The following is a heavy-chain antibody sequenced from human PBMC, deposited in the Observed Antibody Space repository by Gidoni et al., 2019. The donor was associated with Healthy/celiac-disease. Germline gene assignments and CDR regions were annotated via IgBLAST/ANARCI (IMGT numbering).Heavy chain of an antibody. CDR2: ISSSSSYI. Sequence: EVQLVESGGGLVKPGGSLRLSCAASGFTCSSDSMNWVRQAPGKGLEWVSSISSSSSYIYYADSVKGRFTISRDNAKNSLYLQMNSLRAEDTAVYYCARDVEQQLVPGNYFDYWGQGTLVTVSS. D-gene: IGHD6-13*01. V-gene: IGHV3-21*01. CDR3: ARDVEQQLVPGNYFDY. J-gene: IGHJ4*02. CDR1: GFTCSSDS.